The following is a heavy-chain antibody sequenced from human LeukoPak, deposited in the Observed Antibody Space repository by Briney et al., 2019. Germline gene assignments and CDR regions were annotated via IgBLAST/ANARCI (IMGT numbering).Heavy chain of an antibody. CDR3: AREANQAKYYDFWSGYYTGYYYYYYMDV. V-gene: IGHV3-20*04. CDR1: GFTFDDYG. J-gene: IGHJ6*03. CDR2: INWNGGST. Sequence: GGSLRLSCAASGFTFDDYGMSWVRQAPGEGLEWVSGINWNGGSTGYADSVKGRFTISRDNAKNSLYLQMNSLRAEDTALYYCAREANQAKYYDFWSGYYTGYYYYYYMDVWGKGTTVTVSS. D-gene: IGHD3-3*01.